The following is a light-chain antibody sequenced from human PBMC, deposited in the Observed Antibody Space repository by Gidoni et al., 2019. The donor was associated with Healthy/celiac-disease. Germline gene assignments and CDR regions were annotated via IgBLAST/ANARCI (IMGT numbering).Light chain of an antibody. CDR2: DAS. CDR1: QSVSSY. Sequence: EILLTQSPATLSRSPGERATLSCRASQSVSSYLAWYQQKPGQAPRLLIYDASNRATGIPARFSGSGSGTDFTLTISSLEPEDFAVYYCQQRSNWPPRYTFGQGTKLEIK. CDR3: QQRSNWPPRYT. V-gene: IGKV3-11*01. J-gene: IGKJ2*01.